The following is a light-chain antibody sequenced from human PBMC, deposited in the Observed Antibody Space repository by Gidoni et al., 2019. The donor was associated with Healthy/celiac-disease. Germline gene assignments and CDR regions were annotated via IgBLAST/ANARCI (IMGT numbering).Light chain of an antibody. Sequence: QSALTQHASVSGSPGQSITISCTGTSSDVGGYNYVSWYQQHPGKAPKLMIYEVSNRPSGVSNRFSGSKSGNTASLTISGLQAEDEADYYCSSYTSSSTRVFGGGTTLTVL. J-gene: IGLJ3*02. CDR3: SSYTSSSTRV. CDR2: EVS. V-gene: IGLV2-14*01. CDR1: SSDVGGYNY.